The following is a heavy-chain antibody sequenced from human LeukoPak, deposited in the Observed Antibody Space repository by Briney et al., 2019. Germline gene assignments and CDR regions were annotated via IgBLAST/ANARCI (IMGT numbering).Heavy chain of an antibody. CDR1: GFTFSSYS. J-gene: IGHJ5*02. Sequence: GGALRLSCAASGFTFSSYSMNWVRQAPGKGLEWVSSISSSSSYIYYADSVKGRFTISRDNAKNTLYLQMNSLRAEDTAVYYCDSGDIVVGVAANRSNWFDPWGPGTLVTVSS. D-gene: IGHD2-15*01. CDR2: ISSSSSYI. V-gene: IGHV3-21*01. CDR3: DSGDIVVGVAANRSNWFDP.